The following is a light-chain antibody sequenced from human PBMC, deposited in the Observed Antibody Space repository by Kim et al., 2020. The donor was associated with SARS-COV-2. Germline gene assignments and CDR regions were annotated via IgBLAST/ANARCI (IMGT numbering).Light chain of an antibody. CDR3: MQGTHWPLA. Sequence: PAAISCRSRQSLVHSDGNTFLNWLQQRPGQSPRRLIYKVSNRDSGVPDRFSGSGSGTDFTLKISRVEAEDVGIYYCMQGTHWPLAFGGGTKVDIK. J-gene: IGKJ4*01. CDR2: KVS. V-gene: IGKV2-30*02. CDR1: QSLVHSDGNTF.